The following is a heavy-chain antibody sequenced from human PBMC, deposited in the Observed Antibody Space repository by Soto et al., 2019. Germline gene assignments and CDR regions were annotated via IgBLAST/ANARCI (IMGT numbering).Heavy chain of an antibody. V-gene: IGHV4-59*08. CDR2: IYYSGST. D-gene: IGHD2-2*01. CDR1: GCSISSYY. Sequence: PSETLSLTCTLSGCSISSYYWSWIRQPPGKGLEWIGYIYYSGSTNYNPSLKSRVTISVDTSKNQFSLKLSSVTAADTAVYYCARRYCSSTSCYNWFDPWGQGTLVTVS. CDR3: ARRYCSSTSCYNWFDP. J-gene: IGHJ5*02.